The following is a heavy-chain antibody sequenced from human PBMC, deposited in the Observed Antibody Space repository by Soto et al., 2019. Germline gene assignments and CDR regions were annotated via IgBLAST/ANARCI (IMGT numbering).Heavy chain of an antibody. Sequence: PSETLSLTCTVSGGSISSGDYHWSWIRQPPGKGLEWIGYIYYSGSTYYKQSLKSRVTISVDTSKNQFSLKLSSVTAAVTAVYYCARGDVGYCSGGSCFSLNWFDPWGQGTLVTVSS. J-gene: IGHJ5*02. CDR1: GGSISSGDYH. CDR3: ARGDVGYCSGGSCFSLNWFDP. CDR2: IYYSGST. D-gene: IGHD2-15*01. V-gene: IGHV4-30-4*01.